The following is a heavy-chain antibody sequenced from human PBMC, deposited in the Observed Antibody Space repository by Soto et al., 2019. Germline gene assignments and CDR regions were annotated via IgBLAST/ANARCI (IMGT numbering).Heavy chain of an antibody. J-gene: IGHJ6*02. D-gene: IGHD6-13*01. V-gene: IGHV4-34*01. CDR2: INHSGST. CDR1: GGSFSGYY. CDR3: ARGSGYSSSWTTYYYYGMDV. Sequence: QVQLQQWGAGLLKPSETLSLTCAVYGGSFSGYYWSWIRQPPGKGLEWIGEINHSGSTNYNPSLKSRVTISVDTSKNQFSLKLSSVTAADTAVYYCARGSGYSSSWTTYYYYGMDVWGQGTTVTVSS.